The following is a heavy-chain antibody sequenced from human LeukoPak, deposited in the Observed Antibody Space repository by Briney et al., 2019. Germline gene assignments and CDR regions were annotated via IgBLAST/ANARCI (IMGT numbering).Heavy chain of an antibody. D-gene: IGHD6-13*01. CDR3: AILGPWANRIAAAVTDY. Sequence: ASETLSLTCTVSGGSISSGDYYWSWIRQPPGKGLEWIGYIYYSGSTYYNPSLKSRVTISVDTSKNQFSLKLSSVTAADTAVYYCAILGPWANRIAAAVTDYWGQGTLVTVSS. V-gene: IGHV4-30-4*01. CDR1: GGSISSGDYY. CDR2: IYYSGST. J-gene: IGHJ4*02.